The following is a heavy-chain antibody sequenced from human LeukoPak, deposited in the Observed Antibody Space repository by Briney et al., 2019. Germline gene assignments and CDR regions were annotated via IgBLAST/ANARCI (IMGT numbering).Heavy chain of an antibody. CDR1: GFTFSSYA. V-gene: IGHV3-23*01. CDR3: AKGLYHYYGSGSYTLDC. Sequence: GGSLRLSCAASGFTFSSYAMSWVRQAPGKGLEWVSAISGSGGSTYYADSVKGRFTISRDNSKNTLYLQMNSLRAEDTAVYYCAKGLYHYYGSGSYTLDCWGQGTQVTVSS. CDR2: ISGSGGST. J-gene: IGHJ4*02. D-gene: IGHD3-10*01.